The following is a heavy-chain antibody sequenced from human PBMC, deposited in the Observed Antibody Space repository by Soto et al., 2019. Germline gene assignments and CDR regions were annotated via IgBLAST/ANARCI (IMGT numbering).Heavy chain of an antibody. V-gene: IGHV1-8*01. CDR2: MNPNSGNT. J-gene: IGHJ6*02. Sequence: ASVKVSCKDSGYTFTSYDLNWVRQANGQGLEWMGWMNPNSGNTGYAQKFQGRVTMTRNTSISTAYMELSSLRSEDTAVYYCARGLDYDILTGYLYYYYGMDVWGQGTTVTVSS. CDR3: ARGLDYDILTGYLYYYYGMDV. D-gene: IGHD3-9*01. CDR1: GYTFTSYD.